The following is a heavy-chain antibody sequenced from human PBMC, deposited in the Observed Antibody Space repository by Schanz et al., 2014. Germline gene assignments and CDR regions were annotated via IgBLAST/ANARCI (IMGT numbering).Heavy chain of an antibody. CDR3: TRDRGALINHNDALDL. CDR2: TSTDGTKT. V-gene: IGHV3-30*03. Sequence: VQLVESGGGLVQPGGSLRLSCAGSGFRFSDYGMHWVRQAPGQGLEKVAVTSTDGTKTYYAASVRGRFTISRDNSKNTVYLQMNSLRSEDTAVYYCTRDRGALINHNDALDLWGQGTMVSVSS. D-gene: IGHD3-16*01. CDR1: GFRFSDYG. J-gene: IGHJ3*01.